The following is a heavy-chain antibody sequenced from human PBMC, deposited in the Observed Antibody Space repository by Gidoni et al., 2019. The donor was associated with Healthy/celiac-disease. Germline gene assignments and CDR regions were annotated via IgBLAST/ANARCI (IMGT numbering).Heavy chain of an antibody. CDR1: GFTFISYS. Sequence: EVQLVESGGGLVKPGGSLRLSCAASGFTFISYSMNWVRQAPGKGLELVSYMSSSSSYIYYADSVKGRFTISRDNAKNSLYLQMNSLRAEDTAVYYCARGSTRSYPRYWGQGTLVTVSS. J-gene: IGHJ4*02. CDR3: ARGSTRSYPRY. CDR2: MSSSSSYI. V-gene: IGHV3-21*01. D-gene: IGHD3-10*01.